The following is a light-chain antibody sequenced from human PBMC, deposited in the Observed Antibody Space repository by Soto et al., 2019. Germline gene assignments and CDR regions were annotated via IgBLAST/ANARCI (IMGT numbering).Light chain of an antibody. CDR1: QGIGND. Sequence: DIQMTQSPSSLSASVGDRVTITCRASQGIGNDLGWYQQKRGKAPKRLIYVTSSLQSGVPSRFRCSVSWTEFTLTISSLQPEDVATYYCLQHNSYPITFGQGTRLEIK. CDR3: LQHNSYPIT. V-gene: IGKV1-17*01. CDR2: VTS. J-gene: IGKJ5*01.